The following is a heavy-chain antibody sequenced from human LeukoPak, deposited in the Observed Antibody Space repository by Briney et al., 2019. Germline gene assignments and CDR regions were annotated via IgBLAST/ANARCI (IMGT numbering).Heavy chain of an antibody. CDR2: ISAYNGNT. D-gene: IGHD5-24*01. J-gene: IGHJ4*02. CDR3: ARPQEEDGYNYNWAFDY. Sequence: GASVKVSCKASGYTFTSYGISWVRQAPGQGLEWMGWISAYNGNTNYEQKLQGRVNMTTDTTTTTAYMELRSLRSDDTAVYYCARPQEEDGYNYNWAFDYWGQGTLVTVSS. V-gene: IGHV1-18*01. CDR1: GYTFTSYG.